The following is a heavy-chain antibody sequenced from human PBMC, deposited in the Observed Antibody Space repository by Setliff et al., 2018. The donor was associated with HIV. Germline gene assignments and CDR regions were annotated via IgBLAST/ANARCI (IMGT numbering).Heavy chain of an antibody. CDR1: GFTFSSYW. Sequence: PGESLKISCAASGFTFSSYWMSWVRQAPGKGLEWVADIKQDGSKAYYMDSVKGRFTISRDNPKNSLYLQMTSLRAEDTAVYYCARDDSNGNTDAFDIWGQGTTVTVS. CDR3: ARDDSNGNTDAFDI. D-gene: IGHD5-18*01. V-gene: IGHV3-7*04. CDR2: IKQDGSKA. J-gene: IGHJ3*02.